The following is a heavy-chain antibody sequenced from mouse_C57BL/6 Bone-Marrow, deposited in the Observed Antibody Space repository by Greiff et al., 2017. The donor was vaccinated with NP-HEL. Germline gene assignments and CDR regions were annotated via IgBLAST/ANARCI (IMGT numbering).Heavy chain of an antibody. D-gene: IGHD2-3*01. CDR3: AREGGWLLRFNY. J-gene: IGHJ2*01. Sequence: QVQLQQSDAELVKPGASVKISCKVSGYTFTDHTIHWMKQRPEQGLEWIGYIYPRDGSTKYIEKFKGKATLTADKTSSTAYMQLNSLTSEDSAVYFCAREGGWLLRFNYWGQGTTLTVSS. V-gene: IGHV1-78*01. CDR1: GYTFTDHT. CDR2: IYPRDGST.